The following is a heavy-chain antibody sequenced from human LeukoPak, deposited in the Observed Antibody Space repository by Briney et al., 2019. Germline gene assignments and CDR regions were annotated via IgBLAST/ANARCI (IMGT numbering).Heavy chain of an antibody. J-gene: IGHJ4*02. Sequence: GGSLRLSCAASGFTFSNYAMRWVRQAPGKGRGWVSGISGSGDSTYYADSVKGRFTISRDNSKNTLYLQMNSLRAEDTAVYYCARRSGIAVAGAFDYWGQGTLVTVSS. CDR2: ISGSGDST. D-gene: IGHD6-19*01. V-gene: IGHV3-23*01. CDR3: ARRSGIAVAGAFDY. CDR1: GFTFSNYA.